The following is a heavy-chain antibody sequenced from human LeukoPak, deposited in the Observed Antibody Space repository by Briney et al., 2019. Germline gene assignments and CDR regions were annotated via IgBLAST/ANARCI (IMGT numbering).Heavy chain of an antibody. D-gene: IGHD2-2*01. J-gene: IGHJ6*02. CDR1: GYTFTGYY. V-gene: IGHV1-2*04. CDR2: INPNSGGT. Sequence: ASVKVSCKASGYTFTGYYMHWVRQAPGQGLEWMGWINPNSGGTNYAQKFQGWVTMTRDTSISTAYMELSRLRSDDTAVYYCARGDCSSTSRYGYYYYSMDVWGQGTTVTVSS. CDR3: ARGDCSSTSRYGYYYYSMDV.